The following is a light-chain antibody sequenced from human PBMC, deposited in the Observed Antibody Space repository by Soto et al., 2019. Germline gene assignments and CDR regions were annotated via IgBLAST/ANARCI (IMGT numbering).Light chain of an antibody. J-gene: IGKJ1*01. Sequence: EIVMTQSPATLSVSPGERATLSCRASQSVSSKLAWYQQKPGQAPRLLIYRASTRATDIPARFSGSGSGTEFTLTISSLQSEDFAVYYCQQYNNWPPATFGQGNKVDIK. V-gene: IGKV3-15*01. CDR1: QSVSSK. CDR2: RAS. CDR3: QQYNNWPPAT.